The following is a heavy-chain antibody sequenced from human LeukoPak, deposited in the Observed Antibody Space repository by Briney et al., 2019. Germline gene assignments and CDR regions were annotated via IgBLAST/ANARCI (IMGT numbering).Heavy chain of an antibody. CDR3: ARTPDGYNRLDY. Sequence: GGSLRLSCAASGFTFSDYYMSWIRQAPGKGLEWVSYISGGSAIWYADSVKGRFTISRDNAKDSLYLQMNRLRAEDTAVYYCARTPDGYNRLDYWGQGTLVTVPS. D-gene: IGHD5-24*01. V-gene: IGHV3-11*01. CDR2: ISGGSAI. CDR1: GFTFSDYY. J-gene: IGHJ4*02.